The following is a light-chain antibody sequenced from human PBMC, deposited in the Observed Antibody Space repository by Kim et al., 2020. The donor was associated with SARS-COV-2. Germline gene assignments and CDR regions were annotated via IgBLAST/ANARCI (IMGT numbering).Light chain of an antibody. CDR2: KAS. Sequence: DIQMTQSPSTLSASVGDRVTITCRASQSVSAWLAWYQQKPGKAPKLLIYKASNLESGVPSRFSGRGSGTDFTLTISSLQPDDFATYYCQHYDSDSPRTFGQGTKVDIK. CDR1: QSVSAW. CDR3: QHYDSDSPRT. V-gene: IGKV1-5*03. J-gene: IGKJ1*01.